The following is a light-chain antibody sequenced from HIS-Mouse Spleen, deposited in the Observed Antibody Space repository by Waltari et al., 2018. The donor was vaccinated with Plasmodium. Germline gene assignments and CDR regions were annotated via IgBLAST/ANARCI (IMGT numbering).Light chain of an antibody. Sequence: EIVMTQSPATLSVSPGERATLSCRASQSVSSNLAWYQQKPGQAPSVIIYGASTRATGIPARFSGSGSGTELTLTISSLQSEDFAVYYCQQYNNWSFTFGPGTKVDIK. J-gene: IGKJ3*01. CDR1: QSVSSN. CDR3: QQYNNWSFT. CDR2: GAS. V-gene: IGKV3-15*01.